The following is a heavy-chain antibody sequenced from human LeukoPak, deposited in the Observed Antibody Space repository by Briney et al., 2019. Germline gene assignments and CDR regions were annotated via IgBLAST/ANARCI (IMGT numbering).Heavy chain of an antibody. Sequence: PGGSLRLSCAASGFTFSNYNMNWVRQAPGKGLEWVSSISSSSTYIYYADSVKGRFTISRDNAKYSLYLQMNSLRAEDTAVYYCSKGGWRSTSCKPGYWGQGTLVTVSS. D-gene: IGHD2-2*01. CDR1: GFTFSNYN. J-gene: IGHJ4*02. CDR2: ISSSSTYI. V-gene: IGHV3-21*06. CDR3: SKGGWRSTSCKPGY.